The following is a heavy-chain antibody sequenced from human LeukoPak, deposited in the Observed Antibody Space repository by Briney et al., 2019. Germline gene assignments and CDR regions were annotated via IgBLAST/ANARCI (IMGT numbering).Heavy chain of an antibody. CDR2: ISGSRGIT. J-gene: IGHJ6*03. V-gene: IGHV3-23*01. CDR3: ATRGLYYTYYMDV. Sequence: GGSLRLSCAASGFTFSGYAMSWVRQAPGKGLEWVSAISGSRGITYYADSVKGRVTISRDNFKNTLNLQMDSLRADDTAVYYCATRGLYYTYYMDVWGKGTTVTVSS. D-gene: IGHD3-10*01. CDR1: GFTFSGYA.